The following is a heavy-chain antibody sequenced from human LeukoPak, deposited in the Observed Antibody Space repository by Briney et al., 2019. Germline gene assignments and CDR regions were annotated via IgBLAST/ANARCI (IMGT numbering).Heavy chain of an antibody. J-gene: IGHJ4*02. CDR3: AKDMVRGVIQSAFDF. D-gene: IGHD3-10*01. V-gene: IGHV3-23*01. CDR2: ISGSGGST. CDR1: GFTFSSYA. Sequence: PGGSLRLSCAASGFTFSSYAMSWVRQAPGKGLEWVSTISGSGGSTHYADSVNGRFTISRDSSKNTLHLQMNSLRVEDTAVYYCAKDMVRGVIQSAFDFWAREPWSPSPQ.